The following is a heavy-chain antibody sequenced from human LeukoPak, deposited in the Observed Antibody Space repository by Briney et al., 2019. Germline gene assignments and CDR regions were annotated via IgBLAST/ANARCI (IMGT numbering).Heavy chain of an antibody. V-gene: IGHV4-39*01. CDR2: IYYSGST. D-gene: IGHD7-27*01. CDR3: ARPLTGSPQEGPNWGC. J-gene: IGHJ4*02. Sequence: SETLSLTCTVSGGSISSSSYYWGWIRQPPGRGLEWIGSIYYSGSTYYNPSLKSRVTISVDTSKNQFSLKLSSVTAADTAVYYCARPLTGSPQEGPNWGCWGQGTLVTVSS. CDR1: GGSISSSSYY.